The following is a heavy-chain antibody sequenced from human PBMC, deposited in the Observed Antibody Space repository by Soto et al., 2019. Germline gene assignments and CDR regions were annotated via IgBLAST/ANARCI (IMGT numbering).Heavy chain of an antibody. CDR1: GFSLSTSGVG. J-gene: IGHJ5*02. D-gene: IGHD3-9*01. CDR3: AHRPRRYDILTGYHGPFDP. V-gene: IGHV2-5*02. CDR2: IYWDDDK. Sequence: QITLKESGPTLVKPTQTLTLTCTFSGFSLSTSGVGVGWIRQPPGKALEWLALIYWDDDKRYSPSLKSRLTITKDTSKNQVVLTMTNMDPVDTATYYCAHRPRRYDILTGYHGPFDPWGQGTLVTVSS.